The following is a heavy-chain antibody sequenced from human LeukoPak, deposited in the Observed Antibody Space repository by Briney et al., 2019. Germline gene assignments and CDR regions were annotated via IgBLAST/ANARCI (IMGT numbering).Heavy chain of an antibody. V-gene: IGHV3-33*01. CDR2: IWPDGSNK. CDR1: GFTFSDYG. Sequence: GRSLRLSCVTSGFTFSDYGIHWVRQAPGRGLEWVAVIWPDGSNKYYADSVKGRFTISRDNSKNTLYLQMNSLRAEDTALYYCARASGCYDFWGQGTLVTVSS. CDR3: ARASGCYDF. D-gene: IGHD2-21*01. J-gene: IGHJ4*02.